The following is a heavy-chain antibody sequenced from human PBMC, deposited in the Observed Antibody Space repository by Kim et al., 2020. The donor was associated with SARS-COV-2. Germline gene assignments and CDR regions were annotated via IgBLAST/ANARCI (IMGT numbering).Heavy chain of an antibody. CDR1: GFTFSSYA. V-gene: IGHV3-30*04. Sequence: GGSLRLSCAASGFTFSSYAMHWVRQAPGKGLEWVAVISYDGSNKYYADSVKGRFTISRDNSKNTLYLQMNSLRAEDTAVYYCAVSSHSSGYYPGDYWGQGTLVTVSS. CDR3: AVSSHSSGYYPGDY. CDR2: ISYDGSNK. J-gene: IGHJ4*02. D-gene: IGHD3-22*01.